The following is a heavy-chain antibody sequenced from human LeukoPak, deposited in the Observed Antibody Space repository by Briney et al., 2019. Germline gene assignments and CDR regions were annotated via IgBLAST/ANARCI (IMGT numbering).Heavy chain of an antibody. V-gene: IGHV3-23*01. CDR2: ISGSGGST. J-gene: IGHJ4*02. Sequence: QPGGSLRLSCAASGFTFSSYAMSWVRQAPGKGLEWVSAISGSGGSTYYADSVKGRFTISRDNSKNTLYLQMTSLRAEDTAVYYCAKDPGITMIVVVTYFDYWGQGTLVTVSS. D-gene: IGHD3-22*01. CDR3: AKDPGITMIVVVTYFDY. CDR1: GFTFSSYA.